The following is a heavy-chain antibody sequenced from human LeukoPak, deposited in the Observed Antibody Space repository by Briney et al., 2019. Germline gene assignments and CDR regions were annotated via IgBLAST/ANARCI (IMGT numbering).Heavy chain of an antibody. D-gene: IGHD2-2*01. CDR3: ARDRCSSPNCYPSSDY. V-gene: IGHV3-30*04. CDR2: ISYDGTYK. CDR1: GFTFSSHS. Sequence: PGGSLRLSCAASGFTFSSHSLHWVRQAPGKGLEWVAVISYDGTYKYYAGSVKGRFTISRDNSKNTLYLQINSLRVEDTAVYFCARDRCSSPNCYPSSDYWGQGTLVTVSS. J-gene: IGHJ4*02.